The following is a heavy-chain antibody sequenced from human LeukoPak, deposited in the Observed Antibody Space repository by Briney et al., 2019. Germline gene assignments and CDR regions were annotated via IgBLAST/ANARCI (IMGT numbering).Heavy chain of an antibody. CDR2: IKKTGSGT. Sequence: GGSLRLSCAASGFTFTHFRMSWVRQAPGKGLEWVAYIKKTGSGTYYVDSVKGRFTITRDNTRSSLFLQMYSLRAEDTAVYFCAREDGYCSGGNCYSYFDSWGQGTLVTVSS. J-gene: IGHJ4*02. CDR1: GFTFTHFR. D-gene: IGHD2-15*01. V-gene: IGHV3-7*01. CDR3: AREDGYCSGGNCYSYFDS.